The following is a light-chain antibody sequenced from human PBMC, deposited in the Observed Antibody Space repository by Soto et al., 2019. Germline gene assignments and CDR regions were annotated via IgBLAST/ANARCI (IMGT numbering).Light chain of an antibody. V-gene: IGKV1-5*01. CDR2: DAS. J-gene: IGKJ1*01. CDR3: QQYNSYSRKT. CDR1: QSISSW. Sequence: DIHRTQSPPTQYASVGDRVTITCRARQSISSWLAWYQQKPGKAPKLLIYDASSLESGVPSRFSGSGSGTEFTLTISSLQPDDFATYYCQQYNSYSRKTFGQGTKVDIK.